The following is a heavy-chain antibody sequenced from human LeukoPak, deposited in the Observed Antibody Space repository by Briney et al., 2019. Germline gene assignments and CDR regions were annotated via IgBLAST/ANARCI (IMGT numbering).Heavy chain of an antibody. V-gene: IGHV3-21*04. CDR2: ISYTGTYI. Sequence: PGGSLRLSCVDSGFTFSSYSTNWVRQAPGKGLEWVSSISYTGTYIYYADSVKGRFTISRDNAQNSLYLQMNSLRAEDTAIYYCVRDRGTYRPIDYWGQGTLVTVSS. D-gene: IGHD1-26*01. CDR3: VRDRGTYRPIDY. J-gene: IGHJ4*02. CDR1: GFTFSSYS.